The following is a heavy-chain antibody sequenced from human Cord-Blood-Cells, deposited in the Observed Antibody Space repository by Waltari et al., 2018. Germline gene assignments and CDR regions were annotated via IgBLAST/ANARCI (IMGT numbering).Heavy chain of an antibody. CDR1: GGSFSGYY. Sequence: QVQLQQWGAGLLKPSETLSLTCAVYGGSFSGYYWSWIRQPPGKGLEWIGEINHSGSTNYNPSLKSRVTRSVDTSKNQFSLKLSSVTAADTAVYYCAREGGLAAAGTDYWGQGTLVTVSS. D-gene: IGHD6-13*01. CDR3: AREGGLAAAGTDY. J-gene: IGHJ4*02. V-gene: IGHV4-34*01. CDR2: INHSGST.